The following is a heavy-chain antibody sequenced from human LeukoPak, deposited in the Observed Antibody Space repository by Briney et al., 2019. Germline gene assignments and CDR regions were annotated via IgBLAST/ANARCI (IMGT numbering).Heavy chain of an antibody. J-gene: IGHJ6*02. Sequence: SETLSLTCTVSGGSISSYYWSWIRQPPGKGLEWIGYIYYSGSTNYNPSLKSRVTISVDTSKNQFSLKLSPVTAADTAVYYCARLVGVAVAGTPPIYYYYYGMDVWGQGTTVTVSS. CDR3: ARLVGVAVAGTPPIYYYYYGMDV. D-gene: IGHD6-19*01. V-gene: IGHV4-59*08. CDR2: IYYSGST. CDR1: GGSISSYY.